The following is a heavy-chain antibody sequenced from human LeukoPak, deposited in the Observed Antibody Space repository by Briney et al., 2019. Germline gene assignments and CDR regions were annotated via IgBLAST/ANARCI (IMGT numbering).Heavy chain of an antibody. CDR3: ARGGYGDYYYYGMDV. CDR2: INHSGST. V-gene: IGHV4-34*01. CDR1: GGSFIGYY. J-gene: IGHJ6*04. Sequence: SETLSLTCAVYGGSFIGYYWCALRQPRSKGRAGIGEINHSGSTNYNPSLKSRVTISVDTSKNQFSLKLSSVTAADTAVYYCARGGYGDYYYYGMDVWGKGTTVTVSS. D-gene: IGHD4-17*01.